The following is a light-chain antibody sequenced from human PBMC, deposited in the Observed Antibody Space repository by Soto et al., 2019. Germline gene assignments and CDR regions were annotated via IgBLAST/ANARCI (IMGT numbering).Light chain of an antibody. Sequence: QSVLTQPASVSGSPGQSITISCTGTSSDVGSYNYVSWYQQQPGKAPKLMIYKVNNRPSGVSNRFSGSKSGITASLTISGLQDEDEANYYCTSYTSISTRVFGGGTKVTVL. CDR3: TSYTSISTRV. CDR1: SSDVGSYNY. V-gene: IGLV2-14*01. CDR2: KVN. J-gene: IGLJ3*02.